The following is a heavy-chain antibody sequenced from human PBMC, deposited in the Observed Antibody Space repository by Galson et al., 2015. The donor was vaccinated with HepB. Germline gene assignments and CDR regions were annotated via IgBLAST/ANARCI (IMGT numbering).Heavy chain of an antibody. J-gene: IGHJ6*02. CDR1: GFTFSSYA. D-gene: IGHD1-26*01. V-gene: IGHV3-30-3*01. CDR2: ISYDGSNK. CDR3: ARDRGRRSEDSGSYSDLYYYYGMDV. Sequence: SLRLSCAASGFTFSSYAMHWVRQAPGKGLEWVAVISYDGSNKYYADSVKGRFTISRDNSKNTLYLQMNSLRAEDTAVYYCARDRGRRSEDSGSYSDLYYYYGMDVWGQGTTVTVSS.